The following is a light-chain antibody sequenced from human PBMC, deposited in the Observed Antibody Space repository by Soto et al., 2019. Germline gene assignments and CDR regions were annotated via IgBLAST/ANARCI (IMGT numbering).Light chain of an antibody. V-gene: IGLV2-14*03. CDR3: SSYSSTTTLVV. Sequence: QSVLTQPASVSGSPGQSITISCTGTISDVGSYNYVSWYQQYPGKAPKLMIYDVSTRPSGVSDRFSGSTSGNTASLTISGLQADDEADYYCSSYSSTTTLVVFGTGTKVTVL. CDR2: DVS. CDR1: ISDVGSYNY. J-gene: IGLJ1*01.